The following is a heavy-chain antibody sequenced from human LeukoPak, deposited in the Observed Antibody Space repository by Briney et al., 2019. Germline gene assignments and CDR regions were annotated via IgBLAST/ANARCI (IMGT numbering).Heavy chain of an antibody. CDR2: ISYDGGNK. V-gene: IGHV3-30*18. CDR3: AKGQQWLVWWFDP. CDR1: GFTFSSYG. J-gene: IGHJ5*02. D-gene: IGHD6-19*01. Sequence: GGSLRLSCAASGFTFSSYGMHWVRQAPGKGLEWVAVISYDGGNKYYADSVKGRFTISRDNPKNTLYLQMNSLRAEDTAVYYCAKGQQWLVWWFDPWGQGTLVTVSS.